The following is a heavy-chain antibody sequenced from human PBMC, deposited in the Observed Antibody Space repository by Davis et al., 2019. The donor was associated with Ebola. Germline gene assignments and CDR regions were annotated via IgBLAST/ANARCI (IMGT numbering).Heavy chain of an antibody. D-gene: IGHD3-22*01. CDR1: EFTVSNIP. Sequence: GESPKIPCAAPEFTVSNIPMSWVRQAPGKGLEWVSLIYSGGNTFYAAPVKGRFTTSRDNSKNTLYLQMNSLRVEDTAVYYCTRDFDRVREWGQGTLVTVSS. J-gene: IGHJ4*02. CDR2: IYSGGNT. V-gene: IGHV3-53*01. CDR3: TRDFDRVRE.